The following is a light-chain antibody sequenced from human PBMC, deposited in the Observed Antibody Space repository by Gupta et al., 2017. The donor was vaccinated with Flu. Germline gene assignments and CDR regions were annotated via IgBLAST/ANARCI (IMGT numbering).Light chain of an antibody. J-gene: IGKJ4*01. CDR3: MQGTHWPLT. Sequence: DVVMTQSPLSLPVTLGQPASISCRSSQSLAYSDGNTYLNWFQQRPGQSPRRLFYKVSNRDSGVPDRFSGSGSGTDFTLKISRVEAEDVGVYYCMQGTHWPLTFGGGTKVEIK. V-gene: IGKV2-30*01. CDR1: QSLAYSDGNTY. CDR2: KVS.